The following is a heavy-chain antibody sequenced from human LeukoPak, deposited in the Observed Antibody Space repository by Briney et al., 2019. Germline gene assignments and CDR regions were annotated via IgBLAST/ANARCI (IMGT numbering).Heavy chain of an antibody. CDR1: GFTFSDYY. CDR2: ISYDGSNK. D-gene: IGHD6-19*01. V-gene: IGHV3-30*18. Sequence: GGSLRLSCAASGFTFSDYYMSWIRQAPGKGLEWVAVISYDGSNKYYADSVKGRFTISRDNSKNTLYLQMNSLRAEDTAVYYCAKDDPWGSGWFDYWGQGTLVTVSS. J-gene: IGHJ4*02. CDR3: AKDDPWGSGWFDY.